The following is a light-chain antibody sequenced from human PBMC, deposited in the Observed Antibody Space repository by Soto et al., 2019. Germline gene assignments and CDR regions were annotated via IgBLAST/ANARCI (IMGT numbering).Light chain of an antibody. Sequence: EIVLTQSPGTLSLSPGERATLSCRASQRVSNNYLAWYQQKPGQAPRLLIFGAYNRAAGIPDRFIGSGSVTDFSLTISRLESEDAAVYHCQQYGLSPWTFGQGTKVEIK. CDR3: QQYGLSPWT. CDR2: GAY. V-gene: IGKV3-20*01. J-gene: IGKJ1*01. CDR1: QRVSNNY.